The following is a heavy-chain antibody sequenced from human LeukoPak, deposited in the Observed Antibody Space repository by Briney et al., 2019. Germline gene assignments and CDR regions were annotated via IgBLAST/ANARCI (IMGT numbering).Heavy chain of an antibody. CDR1: GFSFRNYG. V-gene: IGHV3-33*01. CDR2: IWYDGSIK. D-gene: IGHD2-15*01. CDR3: VRDTSLYSGGYCFQLDY. Sequence: GGSLRLSCAASGFSFRNYGMHWVRQAPGKGLEWVAVIWYDGSIKYYGDSVKGRFTISRDNSKNTLYLQMNSLRAEDTAVYYCVRDTSLYSGGYCFQLDYWGQGTLVTVSS. J-gene: IGHJ4*02.